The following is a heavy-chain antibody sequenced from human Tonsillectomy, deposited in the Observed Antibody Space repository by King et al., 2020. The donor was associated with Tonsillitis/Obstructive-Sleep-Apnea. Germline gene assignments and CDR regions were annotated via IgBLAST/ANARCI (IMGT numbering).Heavy chain of an antibody. CDR2: ISYDGSNK. V-gene: IGHV3-30*04. D-gene: IGHD4-11*01. J-gene: IGHJ6*03. CDR1: GFTFSSYA. Sequence: VQLVESGGDVVQPGRSLRLSCAASGFTFSSYAMYWVRQAPGKGLEWVAVISYDGSNKYYADSVKGRFTISRDNSKNTLYLQMNSLRAEDTAVYYCAKGPYGSNYGRQYYYYYMAVGGKGTTVTV. CDR3: AKGPYGSNYGRQYYYYYMAV.